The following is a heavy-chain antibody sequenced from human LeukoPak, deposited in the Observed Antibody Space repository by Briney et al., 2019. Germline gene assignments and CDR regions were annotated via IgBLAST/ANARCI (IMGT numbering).Heavy chain of an antibody. CDR3: ARQPSATAAFDI. CDR1: GGSISSYY. CDR2: IYYSGNT. V-gene: IGHV4-59*08. D-gene: IGHD5-18*01. J-gene: IGHJ3*02. Sequence: SETLSLTCDVSGGSISSYYWSWIRQPPGKGLEWIAYIYYSGNTNYNPSFKGRVTISVDMSKNQFSLKLTSVAAADTAIYCARQPSATAAFDIWGQGTMVTVSS.